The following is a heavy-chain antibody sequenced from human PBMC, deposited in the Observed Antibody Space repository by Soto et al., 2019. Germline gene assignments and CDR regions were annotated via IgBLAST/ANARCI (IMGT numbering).Heavy chain of an antibody. CDR2: IWYDGSNK. D-gene: IGHD4-17*01. CDR1: GFIFSSYG. Sequence: QVQLVESGGGVVQPGRSLRLSCVASGFIFSSYGMHWVRQAPGKGLEWVALIWYDGSNKYYADSVKGRFTIARDNPKNTLYLQMNSLRADDTAVYYCARERKAVTTGGDFYYWGQGNLVTVSS. V-gene: IGHV3-33*01. J-gene: IGHJ4*02. CDR3: ARERKAVTTGGDFYY.